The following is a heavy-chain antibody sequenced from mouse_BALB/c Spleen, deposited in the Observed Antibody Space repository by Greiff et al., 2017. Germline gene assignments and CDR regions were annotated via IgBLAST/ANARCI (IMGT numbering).Heavy chain of an antibody. D-gene: IGHD2-4*01. Sequence: VQLQQPGAELVKPGASVKLSCKASGYTFTSYWMHWVKQRPGQGLEWIGEIDPSDSYTNYNQKFKDKATLTVDKSSSTAYMQLSSPTSEDSAVYYCTRSTMITTGAMDYWGQGTSVTVSS. CDR1: GYTFTSYW. CDR3: TRSTMITTGAMDY. V-gene: IGHV1-69*02. CDR2: IDPSDSYT. J-gene: IGHJ4*01.